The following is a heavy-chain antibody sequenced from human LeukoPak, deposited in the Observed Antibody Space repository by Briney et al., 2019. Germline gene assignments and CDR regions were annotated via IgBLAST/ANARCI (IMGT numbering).Heavy chain of an antibody. D-gene: IGHD6-19*01. CDR2: IYYSGST. Sequence: PETLSLTCTVSGGSISSYYWSWIRQPPGKGLEWIGYIYYSGSTNYNPSLKSRVTISVDTSKNQFSLKLSSVTAADTAVYYCARDSSGWYHWFDPWGQGTLVTVSS. CDR3: ARDSSGWYHWFDP. CDR1: GGSISSYY. V-gene: IGHV4-59*01. J-gene: IGHJ5*02.